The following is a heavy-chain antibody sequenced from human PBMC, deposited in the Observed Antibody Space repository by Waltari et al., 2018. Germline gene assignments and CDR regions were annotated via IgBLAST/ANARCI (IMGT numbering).Heavy chain of an antibody. CDR3: TTNPGY. J-gene: IGHJ4*02. CDR2: MKNDGTTI. V-gene: IGHV3-74*03. CDR1: GFSTDYW. Sequence: EVQLVESGGGLVQPGGSLRLSCAASGFSTDYWLDWVRQATGKGLVWVSRMKNDGTTITYADSVKGRITISRDSDKNTYYLQMNGLRAEDTAVYYCTTNPGYWGQGTLVTVSS.